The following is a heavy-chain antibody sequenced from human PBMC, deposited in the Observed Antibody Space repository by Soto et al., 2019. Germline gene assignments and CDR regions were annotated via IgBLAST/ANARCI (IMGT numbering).Heavy chain of an antibody. Sequence: PGGSLRLSCEVSGFTFSSYSINWVRQAPGKGLEWVSSISVIGDYTFYADSVKGRFTISRDNAKNSLFLQMDSLRAEDTAVYFCARDSKNRQYGRCGWGQGTTVTVS. CDR2: ISVIGDYT. V-gene: IGHV3-21*01. J-gene: IGHJ6*02. CDR3: ARDSKNRQYGRCG. CDR1: GFTFSSYS. D-gene: IGHD4-4*01.